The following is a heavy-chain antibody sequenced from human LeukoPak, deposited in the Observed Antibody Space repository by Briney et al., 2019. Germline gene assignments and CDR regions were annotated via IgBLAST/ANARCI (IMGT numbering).Heavy chain of an antibody. J-gene: IGHJ6*02. Sequence: GGSLRLSCAASGFTFSSYGIHWVRQAPGKGLEWVAVVSYDGSNKYYADSVKGRFTISRDNSKNTLHLQMNSLRAEDTAVYYCAKELLWFGSYYYGMDVWGQGTTVTVSS. CDR1: GFTFSSYG. CDR2: VSYDGSNK. V-gene: IGHV3-30*18. D-gene: IGHD3-10*01. CDR3: AKELLWFGSYYYGMDV.